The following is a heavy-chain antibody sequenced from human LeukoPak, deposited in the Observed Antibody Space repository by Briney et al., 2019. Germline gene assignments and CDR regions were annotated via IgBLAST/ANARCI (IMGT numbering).Heavy chain of an antibody. Sequence: GGSLRLSCAASGFLFSRYWMSWFRQAPGKGLEWVANIKEDGSEKYYVESMKGRFTISRDNVKNSLYLQINSLRAEDTAVYYCARDSFETDIDYWGQGTLVTVSS. CDR1: GFLFSRYW. CDR3: ARDSFETDIDY. D-gene: IGHD1-14*01. J-gene: IGHJ4*02. CDR2: IKEDGSEK. V-gene: IGHV3-7*01.